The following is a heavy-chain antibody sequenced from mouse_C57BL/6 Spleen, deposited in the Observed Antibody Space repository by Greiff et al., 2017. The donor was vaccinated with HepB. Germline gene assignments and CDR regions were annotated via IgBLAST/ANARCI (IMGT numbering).Heavy chain of an antibody. Sequence: VQLQQSGAELVKPGASVKISCKASGYAFSSYWMNWVKQRPGKGLEWIGQIYPGDGATNYNGKFKGKATLTADKSSSTAYMQLRSLTSEDSAVCCGARGGLADYSNYGYAMDYWGQGTSVPVSS. CDR3: ARGGLADYSNYGYAMDY. CDR2: IYPGDGAT. D-gene: IGHD2-5*01. J-gene: IGHJ4*01. V-gene: IGHV1-80*01. CDR1: GYAFSSYW.